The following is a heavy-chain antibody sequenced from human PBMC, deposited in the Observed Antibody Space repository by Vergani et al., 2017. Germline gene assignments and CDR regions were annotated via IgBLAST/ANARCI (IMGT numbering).Heavy chain of an antibody. CDR3: ARHSTVEWLVKLGWIDP. Sequence: QLQLQESGPGLVNPSATLSLTCSVSGASIRSSNYYWGWIRQPPGKGLEWIASIYYSGSTYYNPSLKSRVTISVDTSKNPFSLKLSSVPAADTAVYFCARHSTVEWLVKLGWIDPWGQGILVTVSS. J-gene: IGHJ5*02. D-gene: IGHD6-19*01. V-gene: IGHV4-39*01. CDR1: GASIRSSNYY. CDR2: IYYSGST.